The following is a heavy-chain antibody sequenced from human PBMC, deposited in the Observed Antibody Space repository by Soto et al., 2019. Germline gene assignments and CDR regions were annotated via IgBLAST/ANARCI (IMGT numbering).Heavy chain of an antibody. CDR3: ASQLSVAGNYFFYYAMDV. J-gene: IGHJ6*02. Sequence: GGSLRLSCAASGFTFSSYAMHWVRQAAGKGLEWVGVIAYDGGNKYYADSVKGRFTISRDNSKNTVYRQMNSLRVDDTAVYYCASQLSVAGNYFFYYAMDVWGQGTTVTVSS. D-gene: IGHD6-13*01. CDR1: GFTFSSYA. CDR2: IAYDGGNK. V-gene: IGHV3-30-3*01.